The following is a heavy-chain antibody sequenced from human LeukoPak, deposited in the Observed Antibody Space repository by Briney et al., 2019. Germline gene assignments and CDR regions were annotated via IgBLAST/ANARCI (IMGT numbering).Heavy chain of an antibody. CDR1: GFTFSSYA. CDR3: VKYYDSSGSYYFDY. CDR2: ISGSGAST. J-gene: IGHJ4*02. Sequence: GXXLRLSCAASGFTFSSYAMSWVRQAPGKGLEWVSTISGSGASTYYADSVKGRFTISRDNSKNTLYLQMNSLRAEDTAVYYCVKYYDSSGSYYFDYWGQGTLVTVSS. D-gene: IGHD3-22*01. V-gene: IGHV3-23*01.